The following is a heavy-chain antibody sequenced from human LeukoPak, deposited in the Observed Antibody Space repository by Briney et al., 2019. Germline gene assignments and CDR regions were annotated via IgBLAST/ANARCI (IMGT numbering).Heavy chain of an antibody. CDR2: LSHDGSSR. J-gene: IGHJ4*02. CDR1: GFTFSTSG. V-gene: IGHV3-30*18. CDR3: AKTTFDY. D-gene: IGHD1-14*01. Sequence: GGSLRLSCAASGFTFSTSGMHWVRQAPGKGLGWVAVLSHDGSSRYYRDSVKGRFTISRDNSKNTLYLQMNSLRPEDTAVYFCAKTTFDYWGQGTLVTVSS.